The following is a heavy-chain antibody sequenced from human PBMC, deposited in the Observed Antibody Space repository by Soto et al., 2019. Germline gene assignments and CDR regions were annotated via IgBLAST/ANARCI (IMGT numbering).Heavy chain of an antibody. V-gene: IGHV1-69*13. CDR1: GDTFNRYA. Sequence: QVQLEQSGAEVKTLGSSVKVSCKASGDTFNRYAISWVRQAPGQGLEWMGGIIPIFGTANYAPQFRDRVAISADESTTTASMELTSLKSEDTAVYFCARGARFLEWLSFDHWGQGTLVTVSS. D-gene: IGHD3-3*01. J-gene: IGHJ4*02. CDR3: ARGARFLEWLSFDH. CDR2: IIPIFGTA.